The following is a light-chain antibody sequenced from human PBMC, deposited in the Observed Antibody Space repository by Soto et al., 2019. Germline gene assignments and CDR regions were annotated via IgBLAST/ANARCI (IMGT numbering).Light chain of an antibody. CDR2: EVS. Sequence: QSALTQPPSASGSAGQSVTISCTGTSTDVGGYNYVSWYQQHPGKAPKLMIYEVSKRPSGVPDRFSGSKSGNTASLTVSVLHPQDEADYYCSSYAGNNIHYVFGTGTKLTVL. V-gene: IGLV2-8*01. CDR1: STDVGGYNY. CDR3: SSYAGNNIHYV. J-gene: IGLJ1*01.